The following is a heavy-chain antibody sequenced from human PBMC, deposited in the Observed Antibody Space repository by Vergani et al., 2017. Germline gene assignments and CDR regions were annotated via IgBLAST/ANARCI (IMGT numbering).Heavy chain of an antibody. Sequence: DVHLAESGGGFFQPGGSLRLSCAASGFTFDDYAMHWVRQAPGKGLEWVSGISWNSGSIGYADSVKGRFTISRDNAKNSLYLQMNSLRAEDMALYYCARSQVATHCSSTSCYIVTTGYFDYWGQGTLVTVSS. V-gene: IGHV3-9*03. D-gene: IGHD2-2*02. CDR1: GFTFDDYA. J-gene: IGHJ4*02. CDR3: ARSQVATHCSSTSCYIVTTGYFDY. CDR2: ISWNSGSI.